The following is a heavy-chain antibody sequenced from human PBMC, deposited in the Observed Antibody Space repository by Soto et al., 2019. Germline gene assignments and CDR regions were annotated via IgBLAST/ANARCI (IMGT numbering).Heavy chain of an antibody. Sequence: GESLKISCRTSGYRFTSYWIAWVRQMPGKGLEWMGIIFPSDSDTRYSPSFQGQVTISADRSTSTVFLQWASLKASDTAVYFCARKDKSGYFNWFDPWGXGTLVNGSS. D-gene: IGHD3-22*01. V-gene: IGHV5-51*01. CDR1: GYRFTSYW. CDR2: IFPSDSDT. CDR3: ARKDKSGYFNWFDP. J-gene: IGHJ5*02.